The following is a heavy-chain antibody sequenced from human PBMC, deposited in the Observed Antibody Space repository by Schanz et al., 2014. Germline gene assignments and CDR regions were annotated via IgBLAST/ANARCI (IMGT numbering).Heavy chain of an antibody. J-gene: IGHJ6*02. D-gene: IGHD6-6*01. Sequence: VQLVESGGGVVQPGGSLRLSCAASGFTFTNLGMHWVRRAPGKGLEWVSTIASGGSHTFYADSVTGRFTISGDNSKKTLFLQMNSLIVEDTAIYYCAKIWKAHHLTGRPGWSYGMDVWGQGTTV. CDR2: IASGGSHT. CDR1: GFTFTNLG. V-gene: IGHV3-NL1*01. CDR3: AKIWKAHHLTGRPGWSYGMDV.